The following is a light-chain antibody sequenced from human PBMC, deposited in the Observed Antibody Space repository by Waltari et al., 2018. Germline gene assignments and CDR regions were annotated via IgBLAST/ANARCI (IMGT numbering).Light chain of an antibody. J-gene: IGLJ3*02. V-gene: IGLV2-8*01. Sequence: NYLAWYQQQPGKAPRLMLNEVTKLPSGGPDRFSGSKSGNTAALTVSGLQDEDEADYYCSSDAGFNTLVFGGGTKVTVL. CDR1: NY. CDR2: EVT. CDR3: SSDAGFNTLV.